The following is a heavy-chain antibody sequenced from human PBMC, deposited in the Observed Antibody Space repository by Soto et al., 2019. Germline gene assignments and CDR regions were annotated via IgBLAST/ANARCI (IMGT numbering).Heavy chain of an antibody. CDR3: AKVMYISSWYASDYFDY. CDR2: ISGRGSST. V-gene: IGHV3-23*01. CDR1: GFTFGSYP. J-gene: IGHJ4*02. D-gene: IGHD6-13*01. Sequence: EVQLLESGGGLVQPGGSLRLSCAASGFTFGSYPMSWFRQAPGQGLEWVSAISGRGSSTYYTDSVKGRFTISRDTSKNTLYLQMNSLRGEDTAVYYCAKVMYISSWYASDYFDYWGQGTLVTVSS.